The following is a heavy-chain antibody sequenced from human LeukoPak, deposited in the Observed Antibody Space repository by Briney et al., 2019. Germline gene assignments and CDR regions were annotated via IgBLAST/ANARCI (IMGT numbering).Heavy chain of an antibody. Sequence: GGSLRLSCVASGFNFREYAMHWVRQAPGKGLEWVAFIENDESDKYYADSVKGRFTISRDNSKNTLYLQMNSLRAEDTAVYYCAKDGYCSGGSCYPKHFDYWGQGTLVTVSS. CDR2: IENDESDK. CDR3: AKDGYCSGGSCYPKHFDY. CDR1: GFNFREYA. J-gene: IGHJ4*02. D-gene: IGHD2-15*01. V-gene: IGHV3-30*02.